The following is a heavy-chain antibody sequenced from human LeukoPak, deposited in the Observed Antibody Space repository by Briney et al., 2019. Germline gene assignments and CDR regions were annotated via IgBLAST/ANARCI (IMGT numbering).Heavy chain of an antibody. J-gene: IGHJ5*02. D-gene: IGHD3-3*01. V-gene: IGHV1-2*02. Sequence: GASVKVSCKASGYTFTSYGISWVRQAPGQGLEWMGWINPNSGGTNYAQKFQGRVTMTRDTSISTAYMELSRLRSDDTAVYYCARDPLEWLSLDPWGQGTLVTVSS. CDR2: INPNSGGT. CDR3: ARDPLEWLSLDP. CDR1: GYTFTSYG.